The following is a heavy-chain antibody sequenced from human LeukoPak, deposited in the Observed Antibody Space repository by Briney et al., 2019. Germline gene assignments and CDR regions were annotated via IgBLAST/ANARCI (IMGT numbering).Heavy chain of an antibody. V-gene: IGHV1-8*03. CDR2: MNPNSGNA. Sequence: ASVKVSCKASGYTFISYDINWVRQATGQGLEWMGWMNPNSGNAGYAQKFQGRVTITRNTSISTAYMELSSLRSEDTAVYYCARGAYYYYYMDVWGKGTTVTVSS. CDR3: ARGAYYYYYMDV. CDR1: GYTFISYD. J-gene: IGHJ6*03.